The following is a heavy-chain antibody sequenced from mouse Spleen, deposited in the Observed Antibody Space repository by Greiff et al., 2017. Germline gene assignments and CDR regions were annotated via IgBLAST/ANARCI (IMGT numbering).Heavy chain of an antibody. CDR3: ARLLTTAYWYFDV. J-gene: IGHJ1*01. V-gene: IGHV5-9-3*01. D-gene: IGHD1-2*01. Sequence: EVQRVESGGGLVKLGGSLKLSCAASGFTFSSYAMSWVRQTPEKRLEWVATISSGGGNTYYPDSVKGRFTISRDNAKNTLYLQMSSLKSEDTAMYYCARLLTTAYWYFDVWGAGTTVTVSS. CDR2: ISSGGGNT. CDR1: GFTFSSYA.